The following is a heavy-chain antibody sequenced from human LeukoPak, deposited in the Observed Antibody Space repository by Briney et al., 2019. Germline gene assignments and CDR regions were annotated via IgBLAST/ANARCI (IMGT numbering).Heavy chain of an antibody. V-gene: IGHV3-30-3*01. Sequence: GGSLRLSCAASGFTFSSYAMHWVRQAPGKGLEWVAVILYDGTNKYYADSVKGRFTISRDNAKNSLYLQMNSLRDEDTAVYYCARDGGYDILTGYSSTLDYWGQGTLVTVSS. CDR2: ILYDGTNK. J-gene: IGHJ4*02. CDR1: GFTFSSYA. D-gene: IGHD3-9*01. CDR3: ARDGGYDILTGYSSTLDY.